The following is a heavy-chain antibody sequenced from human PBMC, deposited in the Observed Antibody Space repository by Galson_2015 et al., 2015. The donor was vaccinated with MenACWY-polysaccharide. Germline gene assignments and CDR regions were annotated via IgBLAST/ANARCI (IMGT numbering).Heavy chain of an antibody. Sequence: SLRLSCAASGFTFSDYYMSWIRQAPGKGLEWVSYISSSGSTIYYADSVKGRFTISRDNAKNSLYLQMNSLRAEDTAVYYCARDQLEGKVLRYFDWSDYYYYGMDVWGQGTTVTVSS. CDR2: ISSSGSTI. D-gene: IGHD3-9*01. CDR3: ARDQLEGKVLRYFDWSDYYYYGMDV. CDR1: GFTFSDYY. V-gene: IGHV3-11*01. J-gene: IGHJ6*02.